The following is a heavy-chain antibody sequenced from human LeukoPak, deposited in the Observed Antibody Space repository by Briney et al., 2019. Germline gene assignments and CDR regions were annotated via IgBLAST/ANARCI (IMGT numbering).Heavy chain of an antibody. CDR2: IIRSGGST. Sequence: GGSLRLSCAASGFTFSTSAMSWVRQAPGKGLEWVSGIIRSGGSTFYADSVKGRFTISRDNSKNTLYLQMNSLRAEDTAVYYCAELTVVAFYWGQGTLVTVSS. V-gene: IGHV3-23*01. CDR1: GFTFSTSA. J-gene: IGHJ4*02. CDR3: AELTVVAFY. D-gene: IGHD3-3*02.